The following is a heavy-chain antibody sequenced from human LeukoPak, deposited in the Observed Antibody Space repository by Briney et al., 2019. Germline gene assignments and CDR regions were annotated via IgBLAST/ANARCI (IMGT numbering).Heavy chain of an antibody. CDR1: GGSISSYY. D-gene: IGHD5-18*01. V-gene: IGHV4-59*08. CDR3: ARQEATAMVSLDY. J-gene: IGHJ4*02. CDR2: IYYSGST. Sequence: SETLSLTCTVSGGSISSYYWSWIRQPPGKGLEWIGYIYYSGSTNYNPSLKSRVTISVDTSKNQFSLKLSSVTAADTAVYYCARQEATAMVSLDYWGQGTLVTVSS.